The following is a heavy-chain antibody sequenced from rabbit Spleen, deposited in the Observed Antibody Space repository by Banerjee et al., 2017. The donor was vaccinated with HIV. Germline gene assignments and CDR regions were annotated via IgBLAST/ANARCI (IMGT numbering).Heavy chain of an antibody. CDR2: IAGSGSGFT. CDR3: ARDTGSSFSSYGMDL. Sequence: QSLEESGGGLVQPEGSLALTCKASGFSFSSSDYICWVRQAPGKGLEWISCIAGSGSGFTYSATWAKGRFTISKTSSTTVTLQMTSLTAADTATYFCARDTGSSFSSYGMDLWGQGTLVTVS. D-gene: IGHD8-1*01. J-gene: IGHJ6*01. V-gene: IGHV1S40*01. CDR1: GFSFSSSDY.